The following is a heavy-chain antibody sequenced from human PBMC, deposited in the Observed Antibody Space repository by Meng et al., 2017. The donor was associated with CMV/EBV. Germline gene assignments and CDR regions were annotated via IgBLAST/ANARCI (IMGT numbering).Heavy chain of an antibody. J-gene: IGHJ6*02. Sequence: SETLSLTSAVYGGSFIGYYWSWIRQHPGKDLEWIGEINHSGSTNYNPSLKSRVTISVDTSKNQFSLKLSSVTAADTAVYYCARGGGSTDYYRSNYYYYGMDVWGQGTTVTVSS. CDR2: INHSGST. V-gene: IGHV4-34*01. CDR1: GGSFIGYY. D-gene: IGHD3-22*01. CDR3: ARGGGSTDYYRSNYYYYGMDV.